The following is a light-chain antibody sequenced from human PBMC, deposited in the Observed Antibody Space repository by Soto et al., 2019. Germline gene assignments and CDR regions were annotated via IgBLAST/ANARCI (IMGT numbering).Light chain of an antibody. CDR1: QGVSGN. J-gene: IGKJ5*01. V-gene: IGKV3-15*01. CDR3: QQYNNWPPT. Sequence: IVMTQSPATLSVSPGERATLSCRASQGVSGNLAWYQQKLGQAPRLLIYGASTRATGVPARFSGSGSGTEFTCTISSLQSEDFAVYYCQQYNNWPPTFGQGTRLEIK. CDR2: GAS.